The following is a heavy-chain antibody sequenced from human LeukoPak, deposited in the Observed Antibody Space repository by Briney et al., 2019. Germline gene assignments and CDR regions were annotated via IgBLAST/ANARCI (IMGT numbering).Heavy chain of an antibody. J-gene: IGHJ4*02. CDR2: ISDGGGST. Sequence: GGSLRLSCAASGFTFSSYGMSWVRHAPGKGLEWVSAISDGGGSTYYADSVRGRFTISRDNSKNTLYLQMISLRADDTAVYYCAKRSDYGGNWNYLDYWGQGTLVTVSS. CDR1: GFTFSSYG. V-gene: IGHV3-23*01. CDR3: AKRSDYGGNWNYLDY. D-gene: IGHD4-23*01.